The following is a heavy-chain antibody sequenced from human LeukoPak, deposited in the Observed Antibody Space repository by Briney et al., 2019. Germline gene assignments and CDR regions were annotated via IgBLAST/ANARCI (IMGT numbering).Heavy chain of an antibody. J-gene: IGHJ6*03. D-gene: IGHD3-10*01. CDR1: GGSISSYY. CDR2: MSSSGST. Sequence: SETLSLTCTVSGGSISSYYGTWIRQPPGKGLEWIGHMSSSGSTNYNPSLKSRVTISVDMSKNQFSLKLISLTAADTAVYYCARANYYGSGPYYYYMDVWGKGTTVTVSS. CDR3: ARANYYGSGPYYYYMDV. V-gene: IGHV4-59*01.